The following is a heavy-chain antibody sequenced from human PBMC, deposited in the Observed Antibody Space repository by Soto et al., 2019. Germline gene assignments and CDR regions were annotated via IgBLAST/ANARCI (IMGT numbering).Heavy chain of an antibody. J-gene: IGHJ4*02. CDR3: ARDYYERSGYLDY. CDR2: ISAYNGNT. CDR1: GYSFTNYG. D-gene: IGHD3-22*01. V-gene: IGHV1-18*04. Sequence: QVQLVQSGAEVKRPGASVRVSCKASGYSFTNYGISWVRQAPGQGLEWMGWISAYNGNTNYGQKLQGRVTMTTDTSTNTAYMELRSLRSVDTAIYYCARDYYERSGYLDYWGQGTLVTVSS.